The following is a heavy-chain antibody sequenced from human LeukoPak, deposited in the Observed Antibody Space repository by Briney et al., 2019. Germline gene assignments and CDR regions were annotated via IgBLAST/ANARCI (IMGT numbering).Heavy chain of an antibody. CDR3: ARDPITMVLLDY. D-gene: IGHD3-10*01. J-gene: IGHJ4*02. V-gene: IGHV3-23*01. CDR1: GFTFSSYA. CDR2: ISGSGGST. Sequence: GGSLRLSCAASGFTFSSYAMHWVRQAPGKGLEWVSAISGSGGSTYYADSVKGRFTISRDNSKNTLYLQMNSLRAEDTAVYYCARDPITMVLLDYWGQGTLVTVSS.